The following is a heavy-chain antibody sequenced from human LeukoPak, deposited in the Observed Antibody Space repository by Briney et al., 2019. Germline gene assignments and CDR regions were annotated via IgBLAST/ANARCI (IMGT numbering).Heavy chain of an antibody. CDR1: GGSISSSSYY. J-gene: IGHJ4*02. CDR2: IYYSGST. D-gene: IGHD6-13*01. Sequence: PSETLSLTCTVSGGSISSSSYYRGWIRQPPGKGLVWIGSIYYSGSTYYNPSLKSRVTISVDTSKNQFSLKLSSVTAADTAVYYCASIAAAGYYYFDYWGQGTLVTVSS. V-gene: IGHV4-39*01. CDR3: ASIAAAGYYYFDY.